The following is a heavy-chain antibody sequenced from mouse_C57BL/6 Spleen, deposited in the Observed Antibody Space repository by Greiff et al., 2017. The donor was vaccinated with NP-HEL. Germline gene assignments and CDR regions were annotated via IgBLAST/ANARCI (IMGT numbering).Heavy chain of an antibody. V-gene: IGHV1-59*01. CDR2: IDPSDSYT. J-gene: IGHJ4*01. Sequence: QVQLKQPGAELVRPGTSVKLSCKASSYTFTSYWMHWVKQRPGQGLEWIGVIDPSDSYTNYNQKFKGKATLTVDTSSSTAYMQLSSLTSEDSAVYYCARVYGNYYAMDYWGQGTSVTVSS. CDR1: SYTFTSYW. D-gene: IGHD1-1*01. CDR3: ARVYGNYYAMDY.